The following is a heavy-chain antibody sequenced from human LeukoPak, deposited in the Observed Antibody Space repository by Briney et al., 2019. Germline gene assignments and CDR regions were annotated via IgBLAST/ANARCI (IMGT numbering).Heavy chain of an antibody. D-gene: IGHD3-22*01. CDR1: GFTFSSYA. CDR3: AKDYYDSSGYYYVVLKLGFDY. V-gene: IGHV3-23*01. J-gene: IGHJ4*02. Sequence: PGGSLRLSCAASGFTFSSYAMSWVRQAPGKGLEWVSAISGSGGSTYYADSVKGRFTISRDNSKNTLYLQMNSLRAEDTAVYYCAKDYYDSSGYYYVVLKLGFDYWGQGTLVTVSS. CDR2: ISGSGGST.